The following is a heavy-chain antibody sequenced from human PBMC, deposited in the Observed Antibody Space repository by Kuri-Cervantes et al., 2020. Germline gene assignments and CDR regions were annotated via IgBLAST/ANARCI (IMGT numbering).Heavy chain of an antibody. V-gene: IGHV3-23*01. CDR1: GFTFSSYE. CDR3: AKDGTSTGWYDYAFDI. D-gene: IGHD6-19*01. J-gene: IGHJ3*02. CDR2: IAGGGGNT. Sequence: LSLTCAASGFTFSSYEMNWVRQAPGKGLEWVSAIAGGGGNTYYADSVKGRFTISRDNSKSTLYLQMNRLRAGDTAVYYCAKDGTSTGWYDYAFDIWGQGTMVTVSS.